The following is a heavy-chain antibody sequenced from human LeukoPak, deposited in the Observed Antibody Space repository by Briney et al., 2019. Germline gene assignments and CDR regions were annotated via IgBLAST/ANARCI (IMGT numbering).Heavy chain of an antibody. J-gene: IGHJ6*02. V-gene: IGHV1-18*01. D-gene: IGHD3-10*01. Sequence: ASVKVSCKASGYTLTAYGLIWVRQAPGQGREYVGWIGAHRGNTKYAQKLQGRVILTTETCKSTVYMELRSLRSDDTAVYYCARGDYFGSGTPRPLDYGMDVWGQGTTVTVSS. CDR2: IGAHRGNT. CDR3: ARGDYFGSGTPRPLDYGMDV. CDR1: GYTLTAYG.